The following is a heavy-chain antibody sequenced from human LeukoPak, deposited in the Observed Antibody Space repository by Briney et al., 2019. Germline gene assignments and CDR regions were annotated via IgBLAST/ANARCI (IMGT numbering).Heavy chain of an antibody. J-gene: IGHJ5*02. CDR3: ARVLGVPAAILGWFDP. CDR1: GFTFSSYS. CDR2: ISSSSSYI. V-gene: IGHV3-21*01. Sequence: GGSLRLSCAASGFTFSSYSMNWVRQAPGEGLEWVSSISSSSSYIYYADSVKGRFTISRDNAKNSLYLQMNSLRAEDTAVYYCARVLGVPAAILGWFDPWGQGTLVTVSS. D-gene: IGHD2-2*02.